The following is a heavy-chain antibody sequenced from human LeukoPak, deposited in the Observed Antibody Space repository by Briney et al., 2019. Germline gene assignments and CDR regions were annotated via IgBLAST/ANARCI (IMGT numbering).Heavy chain of an antibody. J-gene: IGHJ4*02. D-gene: IGHD5-24*01. CDR1: GFTFGSYA. V-gene: IGHV3-23*01. CDR3: AKWANGDGYNGPDY. CDR2: ISGSGGST. Sequence: GGSLRLSCAASGFTFGSYAMSWVRQAPGKGLEWVSAISGSGGSTYYADSVKGRFTISRDNSKNTLYLQMNSLRAEDTAVYYCAKWANGDGYNGPDYWGQGTLVTVSS.